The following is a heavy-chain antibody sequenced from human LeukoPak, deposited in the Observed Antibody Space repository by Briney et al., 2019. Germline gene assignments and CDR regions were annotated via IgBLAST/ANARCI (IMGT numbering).Heavy chain of an antibody. CDR3: ARTVTTISYWFDP. Sequence: SETLSLTCTVSGGSISSGDYYWSWIRQPPGKGLEGIGYIYYSGSTYYNPSLKSRVTISVDTSKNQFSLKLSSVTAADTAVYYCARTVTTISYWFDPWGQGTLVTVSS. CDR2: IYYSGST. V-gene: IGHV4-30-4*08. J-gene: IGHJ5*02. D-gene: IGHD4-11*01. CDR1: GGSISSGDYY.